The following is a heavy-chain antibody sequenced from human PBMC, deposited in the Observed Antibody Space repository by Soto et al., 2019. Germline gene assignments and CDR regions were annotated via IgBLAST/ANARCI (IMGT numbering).Heavy chain of an antibody. V-gene: IGHV1-69*01. D-gene: IGHD2-21*02. CDR1: GGTFSSYA. J-gene: IGHJ5*02. Sequence: QVQLVQSGAEVKKPGSSVKVSCKASGGTFSSYAISWVRQAPGQGLEWMGGIIPIFGTANYAQKFQGRVTITEDQSTSTAYMELSSLRSEDTAVYYCARDLAYCGGDCYGWFDPWGQGTLVTVSS. CDR3: ARDLAYCGGDCYGWFDP. CDR2: IIPIFGTA.